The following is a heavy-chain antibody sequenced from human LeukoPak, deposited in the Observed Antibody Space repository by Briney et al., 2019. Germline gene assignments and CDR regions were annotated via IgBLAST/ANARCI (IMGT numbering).Heavy chain of an antibody. J-gene: IGHJ4*02. CDR3: ARGYCSGGSCLTFDY. D-gene: IGHD2-15*01. CDR2: INHSGST. V-gene: IGHV4-34*01. CDR1: GGSFSGYY. Sequence: SETLSLTCAVYGGSFSGYYWSWIRQPPGKGLEWIGEINHSGSTNYNPALKSRVTISVDTSKNQFSLKLSSATAADTAVYFCARGYCSGGSCLTFDYWGQGTLVTVSS.